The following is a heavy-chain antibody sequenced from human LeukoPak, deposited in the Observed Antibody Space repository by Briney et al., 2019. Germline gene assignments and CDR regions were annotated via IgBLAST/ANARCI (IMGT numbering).Heavy chain of an antibody. V-gene: IGHV1-2*02. CDR2: INPNSGGT. CDR1: GYTFTGYY. D-gene: IGHD1-26*01. Sequence: GASVKVSCKASGYTFTGYYMHWVRQAPGQGLEWMGWINPNSGGTNYAQKFQGRVTMTRDTSISTAYMELSRLRSDDTAVYYCARAPPSYSGSYPRDYWGQGTLVTVSS. J-gene: IGHJ4*02. CDR3: ARAPPSYSGSYPRDY.